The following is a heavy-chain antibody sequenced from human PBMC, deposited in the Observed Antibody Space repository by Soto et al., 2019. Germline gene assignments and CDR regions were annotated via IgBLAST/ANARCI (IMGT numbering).Heavy chain of an antibody. CDR2: IYPPDSDT. Sequence: PGESLKISCKGSTYTFSNYWIGWVRQMPGKAPEWMGPIYPPDSDTKYSPSFQGQVTISADKSISTAYLRWSSLKASDTATYYCASLPYHNSYSGFDSWGQGTPVTV. D-gene: IGHD1-26*01. J-gene: IGHJ4*02. V-gene: IGHV5-51*01. CDR3: ASLPYHNSYSGFDS. CDR1: TYTFSNYW.